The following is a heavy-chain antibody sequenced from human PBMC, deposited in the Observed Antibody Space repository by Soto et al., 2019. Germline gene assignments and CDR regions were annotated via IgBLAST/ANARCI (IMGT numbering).Heavy chain of an antibody. V-gene: IGHV3-23*01. J-gene: IGHJ3*01. CDR3: VKEQAPAATGDAFDV. Sequence: EVQLLESGGGLVQPGGSLRLSCTASVFSFSYFAMSWVRQAPGKGLEWVSTITKSGDNTYYADSVKGRVTISRDNSKNTLYLQVNSLSAEDTAIYFSVKEQAPAATGDAFDVWGQGTMVTVSP. CDR1: VFSFSYFA. CDR2: ITKSGDNT. D-gene: IGHD2-2*01.